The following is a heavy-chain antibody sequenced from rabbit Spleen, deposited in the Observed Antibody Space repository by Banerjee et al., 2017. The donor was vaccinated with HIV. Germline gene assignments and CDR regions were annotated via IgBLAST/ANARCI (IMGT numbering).Heavy chain of an antibody. J-gene: IGHJ4*01. V-gene: IGHV1S45*01. CDR1: GFSLSNNYW. D-gene: IGHD4-1*01. Sequence: QQQLVESGGGLVKPGASLTLTCTASGFSLSNNYWICWVRQAPGKGLEWIGCIDPIFGATYYASWAKGRFTISKTSSTTVTLQMTSLTAADTATHFCARDDALTHSYAFNLWGQGTLVTVS. CDR2: IDPIFGAT. CDR3: ARDDALTHSYAFNL.